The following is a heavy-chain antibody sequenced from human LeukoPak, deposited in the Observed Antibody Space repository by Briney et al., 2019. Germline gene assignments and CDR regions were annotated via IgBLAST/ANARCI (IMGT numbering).Heavy chain of an antibody. CDR3: ARDLVDNACDF. V-gene: IGHV1-8*02. CDR2: MNPNNGNT. Sequence: ASVKVSCKASGYTFTSYDIIWLRQATGQGLEWMGWMNPNNGNTGYVQKLQGRLTMTRDTSISTAYMELNSLRSEDTAVYYCARDLVDNACDFWGQGTLVTVSS. D-gene: IGHD2-8*01. CDR1: GYTFTSYD. J-gene: IGHJ4*02.